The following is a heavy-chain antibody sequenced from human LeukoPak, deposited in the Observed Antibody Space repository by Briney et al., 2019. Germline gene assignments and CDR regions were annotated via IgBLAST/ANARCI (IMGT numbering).Heavy chain of an antibody. V-gene: IGHV3-23*01. CDR1: GFTSSSYA. Sequence: GGSLRLSCAASGFTSSSYAMSWVRQAPGKGLEWVSAISGSGGSTYYADSVKGRFTISRDNSKNTLYLQMNSLRAEDMAVYYCAKLGAQWLVLGYWGQGTLVTVSS. CDR2: ISGSGGST. J-gene: IGHJ4*02. CDR3: AKLGAQWLVLGY. D-gene: IGHD6-19*01.